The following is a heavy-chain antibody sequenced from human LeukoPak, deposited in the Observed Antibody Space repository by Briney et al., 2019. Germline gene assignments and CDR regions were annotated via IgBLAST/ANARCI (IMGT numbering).Heavy chain of an antibody. Sequence: SETLSLTCTVSGGSISSYYWSWIRQPPGKGLEWIGYIYYSGSTYYKPSLKSRVTISVDTSKNQFSLNLSSVTAADTAVYYCARDEMEHHGSYYDFWGQGTLVSVSS. CDR2: IYYSGST. V-gene: IGHV4-59*12. CDR1: GGSISSYY. D-gene: IGHD1/OR15-1a*01. CDR3: ARDEMEHHGSYYDF. J-gene: IGHJ4*02.